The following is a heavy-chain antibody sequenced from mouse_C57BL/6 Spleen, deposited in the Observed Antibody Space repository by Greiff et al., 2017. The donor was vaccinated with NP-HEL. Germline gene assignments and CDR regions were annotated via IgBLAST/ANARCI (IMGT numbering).Heavy chain of an antibody. J-gene: IGHJ2*01. V-gene: IGHV3-6*01. D-gene: IGHD3-2*02. CDR1: GYSITSGYY. Sequence: EVQLQESGPGLVKPSQSLSLTCSVTGYSITSGYYWNWIRQFPGNKLEWMGYISYDGSNNYNPSLKNRISITRDTSKNQFFLKLNSVTTEDTATYYCARGSSQADFDYWGQGTTLTVSS. CDR2: ISYDGSN. CDR3: ARGSSQADFDY.